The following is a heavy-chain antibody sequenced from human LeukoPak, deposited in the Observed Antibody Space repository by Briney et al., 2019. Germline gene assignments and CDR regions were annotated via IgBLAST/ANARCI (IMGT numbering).Heavy chain of an antibody. CDR2: INPNSGGT. J-gene: IGHJ4*02. Sequence: ASVKVSCEASGYTLTSYGINWLRQAPGQGLEWMGWINPNSGGTNYAQKFQGRVTMTRDTSISTAYMELSRLRSDDTAVYYCAREKLSSGWSNPTFDYWGQGTLVTVSS. CDR1: GYTLTSYG. V-gene: IGHV1-2*02. CDR3: AREKLSSGWSNPTFDY. D-gene: IGHD6-19*01.